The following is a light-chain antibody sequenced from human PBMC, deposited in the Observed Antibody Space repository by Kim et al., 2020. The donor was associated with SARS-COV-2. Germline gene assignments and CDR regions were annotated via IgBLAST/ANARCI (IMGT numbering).Light chain of an antibody. J-gene: IGLJ3*02. CDR2: KDS. CDR1: VLAKKY. CDR3: YSAADNNGWV. V-gene: IGLV3-27*01. Sequence: VSPGQTARSTCSGDVLAKKYARWFQQKPGQAPVLVIYKDSERPSGIPERFSGSSSGTTVTLTISGAQVEDEADYYCYSAADNNGWVFGGGTQLTVL.